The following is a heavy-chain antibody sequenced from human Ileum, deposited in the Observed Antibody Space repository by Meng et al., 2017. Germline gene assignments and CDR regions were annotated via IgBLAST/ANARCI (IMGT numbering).Heavy chain of an antibody. CDR3: ARDKPHNWFDP. J-gene: IGHJ5*02. Sequence: EGQVVESGGGLVQPGGSLVLSCAASGFTFSSYWMHWVRQAPGKGLVWVARINTDGSDTRYADSVKGRFTISRDNAQNMVYLQMNSLRAEDTAVYYCARDKPHNWFDPWGQGTLVTVSS. V-gene: IGHV3-74*01. CDR1: GFTFSSYW. CDR2: INTDGSDT.